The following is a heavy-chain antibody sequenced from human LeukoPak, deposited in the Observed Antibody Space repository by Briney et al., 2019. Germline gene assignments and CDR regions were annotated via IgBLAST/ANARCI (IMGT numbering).Heavy chain of an antibody. Sequence: GGSLRLSCEASGFTFSSTWIHWVRQAPGKGLVWVSRINPDGSVRNYADSVKDRFIVSRDNAKSTLYLQMHSLRGEDTAVYYCATAGNYYFDYWGQGTRVTVSS. CDR3: ATAGNYYFDY. D-gene: IGHD1-1*01. CDR2: INPDGSVR. CDR1: GFTFSSTW. V-gene: IGHV3-74*01. J-gene: IGHJ4*02.